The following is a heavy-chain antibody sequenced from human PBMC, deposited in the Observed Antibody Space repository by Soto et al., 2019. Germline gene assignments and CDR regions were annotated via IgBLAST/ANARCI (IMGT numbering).Heavy chain of an antibody. Sequence: SETLSLTCAVYGGSFSGYYWSWIRQPPGKGLEWIGEINHSGSTNYNPSLKSRVTISVDTSKNQFSLKLSSVTAADTAVYYCARTQHPYCSGGSCSYYYGMDVWGQGTTGTV. CDR3: ARTQHPYCSGGSCSYYYGMDV. V-gene: IGHV4-34*01. J-gene: IGHJ6*02. D-gene: IGHD2-15*01. CDR1: GGSFSGYY. CDR2: INHSGST.